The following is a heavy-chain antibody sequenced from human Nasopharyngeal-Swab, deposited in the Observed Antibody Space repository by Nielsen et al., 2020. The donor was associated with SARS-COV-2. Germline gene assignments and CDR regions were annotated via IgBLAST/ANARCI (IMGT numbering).Heavy chain of an antibody. CDR2: IIPIFGTA. J-gene: IGHJ4*02. CDR1: GGTFSRYA. Sequence: SVKVSCKASGGTFSRYAISWVRQAPGQGLEWMGGIIPIFGTANYAQKFQGRVTITADESTSTAYMELSSLRSEDTAVYYCARHYDSSGYYNYFDYWGQGTLVTVSS. D-gene: IGHD3-22*01. CDR3: ARHYDSSGYYNYFDY. V-gene: IGHV1-69*13.